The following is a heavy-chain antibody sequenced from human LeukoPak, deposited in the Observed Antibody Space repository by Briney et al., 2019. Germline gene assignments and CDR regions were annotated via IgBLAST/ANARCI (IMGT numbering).Heavy chain of an antibody. CDR2: TSYDGSDK. J-gene: IGHJ1*01. Sequence: GGSLRLSCVASGFTFSTYAMHWVRQAPGKGLEWMAVTSYDGSDKYYADSVKGRFTISRDNAKNSLYLQMNSLRAEDTAVYYCARDLDYGDSTATFQHWGQGTLVTVSS. D-gene: IGHD4-17*01. CDR3: ARDLDYGDSTATFQH. CDR1: GFTFSTYA. V-gene: IGHV3-30*04.